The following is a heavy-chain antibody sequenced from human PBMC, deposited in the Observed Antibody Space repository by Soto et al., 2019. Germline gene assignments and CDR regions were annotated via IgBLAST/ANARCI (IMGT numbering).Heavy chain of an antibody. V-gene: IGHV3-30*18. Sequence: QVQLVESGGGVVQPGRSLRLSCAASGFTINNYGMHWVRQAPGKGLEWVAGISYDGSNKYYADSVKGRFNISKDPSQNTLDMQMNSLRAEDAAVYYCEKDQLWLAESVATVDYWGEGNLVTVAS. CDR2: ISYDGSNK. D-gene: IGHD3-10*01. J-gene: IGHJ4*02. CDR3: EKDQLWLAESVATVDY. CDR1: GFTINNYG.